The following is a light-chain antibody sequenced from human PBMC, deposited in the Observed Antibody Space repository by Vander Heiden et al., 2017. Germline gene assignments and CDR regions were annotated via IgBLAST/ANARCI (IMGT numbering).Light chain of an antibody. Sequence: NFMLPQPHSVSASPVKTVTIPCTRSRGSISSNSVQWYQQRPGRSPTTVIYEDNKRRAGVPDRVSGSIDSDSNTAAPTITGLKNEDEADYYCQSYESSNHEVFGGGTKLTVL. CDR1: RGSISSNS. CDR3: QSYESSNHEV. J-gene: IGLJ3*02. V-gene: IGLV6-57*01. CDR2: EDN.